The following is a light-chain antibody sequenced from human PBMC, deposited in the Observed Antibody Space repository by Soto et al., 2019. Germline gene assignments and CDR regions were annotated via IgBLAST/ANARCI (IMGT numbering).Light chain of an antibody. CDR3: CSYAGREYV. Sequence: QSALTKPRSVSGSPGQSVTISCTGTSSDVGGYNYVSWYQHHPGKDPKLMIYDVSKRPSGVPDRFSGSKSGNTASLTISGLQAEDEADYYCCSYAGREYVFGSGTKVTVL. CDR1: SSDVGGYNY. CDR2: DVS. V-gene: IGLV2-11*02. J-gene: IGLJ1*01.